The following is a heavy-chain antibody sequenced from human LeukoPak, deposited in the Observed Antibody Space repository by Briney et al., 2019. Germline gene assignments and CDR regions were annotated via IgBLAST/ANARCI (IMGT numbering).Heavy chain of an antibody. CDR2: INPNSGGT. V-gene: IGHV1-2*04. CDR3: ARDRRVVLWFGELYYYGMDV. CDR1: GYTFTGYY. Sequence: ASVKVSCKASGYTFTGYYMHWVRQAPGQGLEWMGWINPNSGGTNYAQKFQGWVTMTRDTSISTAYMELSRLRSDDTAVYYCARDRRVVLWFGELYYYGMDVWGQGTTVTVSS. D-gene: IGHD3-10*01. J-gene: IGHJ6*02.